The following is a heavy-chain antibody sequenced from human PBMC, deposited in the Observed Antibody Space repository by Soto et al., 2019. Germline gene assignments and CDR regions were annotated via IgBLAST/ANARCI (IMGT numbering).Heavy chain of an antibody. J-gene: IGHJ3*02. CDR2: IYYSGST. CDR1: GGSISSSSYY. D-gene: IGHD3-22*01. CDR3: ARNPSWDYYDSSGNAPAGAFDI. Sequence: QLQLQESGPGLVKPSETLSLTCTVSGGSISSSSYYWGWIRQPPGKGLEWIGSIYYSGSTYYNPSLKSRVTISVDTSKNQFSLKLSSVTAADTAVYYCARNPSWDYYDSSGNAPAGAFDIWGQGTMVTVSS. V-gene: IGHV4-39*01.